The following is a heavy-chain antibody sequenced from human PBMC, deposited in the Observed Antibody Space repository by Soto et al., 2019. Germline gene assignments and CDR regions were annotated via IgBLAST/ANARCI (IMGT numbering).Heavy chain of an antibody. V-gene: IGHV3-23*01. J-gene: IGHJ6*02. CDR3: AKANTIFGVAIEDYSYYYGMDV. Sequence: PGGSLRLSCAASGFTFSSYGMSWVRQAPGKGLEWVSVISGSGGSTYYADSAKGRFTISRDNSKNTLYLQMNSLTAEDTAVYYCAKANTIFGVAIEDYSYYYGMDVWGQGTTVTVSS. CDR1: GFTFSSYG. CDR2: ISGSGGST. D-gene: IGHD3-3*01.